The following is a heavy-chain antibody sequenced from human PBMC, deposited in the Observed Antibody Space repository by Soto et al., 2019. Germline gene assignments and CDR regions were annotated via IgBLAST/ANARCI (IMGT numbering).Heavy chain of an antibody. J-gene: IGHJ6*02. CDR2: ASGDGDNT. CDR3: ARLGPESYSLEWLTGVDV. Sequence: GGSLRLSCAASGFTFSSYWMYWVRQAPGKGLEWVTVASGDGDNTYYSDSVEGRFIISRDNLRNTVDLQMNGLRVEHTAVYYCARLGPESYSLEWLTGVDVWGQGTAVTVSS. D-gene: IGHD3-3*01. V-gene: IGHV3-30-3*01. CDR1: GFTFSSYW.